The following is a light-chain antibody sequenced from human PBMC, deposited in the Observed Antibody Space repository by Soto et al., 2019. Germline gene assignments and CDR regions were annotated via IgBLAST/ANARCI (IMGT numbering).Light chain of an antibody. Sequence: QSALTQPASLSGSPGQSITISCTGTSSDVGGYNYVSWYQQHPGKAPKLIIYDVTNRPSGVSNRFFGSKSGNTASLTISGLQAEDEADYYCSSYRASSTTPYVFGTGTKVTVL. V-gene: IGLV2-14*03. J-gene: IGLJ1*01. CDR3: SSYRASSTTPYV. CDR2: DVT. CDR1: SSDVGGYNY.